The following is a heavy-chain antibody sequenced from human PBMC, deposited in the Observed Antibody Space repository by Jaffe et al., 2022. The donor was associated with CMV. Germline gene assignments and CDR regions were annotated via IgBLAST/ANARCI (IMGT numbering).Heavy chain of an antibody. CDR3: AKDSRVPPHLLDYYMDV. D-gene: IGHD3-3*01. V-gene: IGHV3-43*01. Sequence: EVQLVESGGVVVQPGGSLRLSCAASGFTFDDYTMHWVRQAPGKGLEWVSLISWDGGSTYYADSVKGRFTISRDNSKNSLYLQMNSLRTEDTALYYCAKDSRVPPHLLDYYMDVWGKGTTVTVSS. CDR2: ISWDGGST. CDR1: GFTFDDYT. J-gene: IGHJ6*03.